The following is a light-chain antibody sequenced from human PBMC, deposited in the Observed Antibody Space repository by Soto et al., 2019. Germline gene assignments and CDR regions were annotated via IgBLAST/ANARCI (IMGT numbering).Light chain of an antibody. Sequence: QSALTQPASVSGSPGQSITISCTGTSSDVGGYNYVSWYQQHPGKAPKLMIYEVSNRPSGVSNRFSGSKSGNTASLTISGLQAGDEADYYCSAYTSSSSLNYVFGTGTKVTVL. V-gene: IGLV2-14*01. CDR1: SSDVGGYNY. CDR3: SAYTSSSSLNYV. CDR2: EVS. J-gene: IGLJ1*01.